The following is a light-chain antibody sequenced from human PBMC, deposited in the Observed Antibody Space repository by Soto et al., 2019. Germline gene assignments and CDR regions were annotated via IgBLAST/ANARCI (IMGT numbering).Light chain of an antibody. Sequence: QSVLTQPPSASGSPGQSVTISCTGTSSDVGGYTYVSWYQQHPGKVPKLMIYEVSKRPSGVPDRFSGSKSGNTASLTVSGLQAEDEADYYCSSYAGSNNVVFGGGTKVTVL. J-gene: IGLJ2*01. CDR2: EVS. V-gene: IGLV2-8*01. CDR1: SSDVGGYTY. CDR3: SSYAGSNNVV.